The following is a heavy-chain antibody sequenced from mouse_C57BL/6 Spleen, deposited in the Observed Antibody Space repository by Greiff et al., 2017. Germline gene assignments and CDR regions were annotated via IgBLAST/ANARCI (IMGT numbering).Heavy chain of an antibody. D-gene: IGHD2-3*01. CDR1: GYSFTGYY. J-gene: IGHJ1*03. CDR3: ARKGGYFWYFDV. V-gene: IGHV1-42*01. Sequence: VHVKQSGPELVKPGASVKISCKASGYSFTGYYMNWVKQSPEKSLEWIGEINPSTGGTTYNQKFKAKATLTVDKSSSTAYMQLKSLTSEDSAVYYCARKGGYFWYFDVWGTGTTVTVSS. CDR2: INPSTGGT.